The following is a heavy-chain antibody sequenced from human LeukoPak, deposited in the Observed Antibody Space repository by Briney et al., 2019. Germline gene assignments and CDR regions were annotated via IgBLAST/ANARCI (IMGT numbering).Heavy chain of an antibody. J-gene: IGHJ4*02. D-gene: IGHD3-10*01. CDR2: INSNNSTT. CDR1: GFTFSTYS. V-gene: IGHV3-48*01. Sequence: GGSLRLSCAASGFTFSTYSMNWVRQAPGKGLEWVSYINSNNSTTYYADSVKGRFTVSRDNAKNSLYLQMNSLRAEDTAVYYCARDRIYGSGAFDYWGQGTLVTVSS. CDR3: ARDRIYGSGAFDY.